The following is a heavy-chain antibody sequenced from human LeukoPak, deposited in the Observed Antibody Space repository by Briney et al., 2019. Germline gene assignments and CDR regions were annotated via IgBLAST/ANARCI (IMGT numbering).Heavy chain of an antibody. Sequence: PSETLSLTCTVSGGSISSSSYYWGWIRQPPGKGLEWIGSIYYSGSTYYNPSLKSRVTISVDTSKNQFSLKLSSVTAADTAAYYCARIRFLEWLNRREIIDFLDYYYYYYMDVWGKGTTVTVSS. J-gene: IGHJ6*03. D-gene: IGHD3-3*01. CDR3: ARIRFLEWLNRREIIDFLDYYYYYYMDV. CDR1: GGSISSSSYY. CDR2: IYYSGST. V-gene: IGHV4-39*07.